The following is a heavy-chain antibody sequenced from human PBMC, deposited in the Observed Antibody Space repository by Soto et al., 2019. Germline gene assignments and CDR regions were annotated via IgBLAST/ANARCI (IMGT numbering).Heavy chain of an antibody. CDR2: IESRGRTI. Sequence: QVQLVESGGGLVKPGGSLRLSCAASGFTFSDYHMSWIRQAPGKGLERVSYIESRGRTISYADSVKGRFTISRDNAKNSLFLQMNSLRAEDTAVYYCVRQAARNYFDFWGQGTLLTVSS. V-gene: IGHV3-11*01. CDR1: GFTFSDYH. D-gene: IGHD6-6*01. J-gene: IGHJ4*02. CDR3: VRQAARNYFDF.